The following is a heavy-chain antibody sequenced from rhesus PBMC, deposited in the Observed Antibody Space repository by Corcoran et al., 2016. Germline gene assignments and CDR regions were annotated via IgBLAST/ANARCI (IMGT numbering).Heavy chain of an antibody. Sequence: QVQLQESGPGVVKPSETLSLPCAVSGGSISDSYRWSWIRQPPGKGLEWIGNIDGSSTITNYQPPLKRRVTISKDTSKNQFSLKLSSVTAAYTAVYYCARPMGYSYDAFDFWGQGLRVTVSS. CDR2: IDGSSTIT. CDR3: ARPMGYSYDAFDF. D-gene: IGHD5-24*01. J-gene: IGHJ3*01. CDR1: GGSISDSYR. V-gene: IGHV4S10*01.